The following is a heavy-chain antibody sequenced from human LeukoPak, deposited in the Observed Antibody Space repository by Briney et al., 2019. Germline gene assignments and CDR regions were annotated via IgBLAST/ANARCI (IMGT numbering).Heavy chain of an antibody. J-gene: IGHJ6*03. Sequence: SVKVSCKASGYTFTYRHLHWVRQAPGQALEWMGWITPFNGNTNYAQKFQDRVIITRDRSMSTAYMEMSSLRSEDTAVYYCARNPVTTFYSSPQTFYYYYMDVWGKGTTVTVSS. D-gene: IGHD6-13*01. CDR3: ARNPVTTFYSSPQTFYYYYMDV. V-gene: IGHV1-45*02. CDR1: GYTFTYRH. CDR2: ITPFNGNT.